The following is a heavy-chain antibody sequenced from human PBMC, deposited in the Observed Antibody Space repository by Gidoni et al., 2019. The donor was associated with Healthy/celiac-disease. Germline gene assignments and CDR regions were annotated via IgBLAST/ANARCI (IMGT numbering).Heavy chain of an antibody. CDR2: IKSKTDGGTT. J-gene: IGHJ4*02. CDR1: GFTFSNAW. Sequence: EVQLVESGGGLVKPGGSLRLSCAASGFTFSNAWMSWVGQAPGKGLEWVGRIKSKTDGGTTDYAAPVKGRFTISRDDSKNTLYLQMNSLKTEDTAVYYCTTDTYYDILTGYYWVISEDYWGQGTLVTVSS. CDR3: TTDTYYDILTGYYWVISEDY. V-gene: IGHV3-15*01. D-gene: IGHD3-9*01.